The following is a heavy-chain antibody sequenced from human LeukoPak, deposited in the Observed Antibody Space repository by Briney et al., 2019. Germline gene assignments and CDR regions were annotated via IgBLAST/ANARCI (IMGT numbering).Heavy chain of an antibody. CDR1: GVSISSYY. CDR2: VYYSVST. CDR3: ARQESGPYHYMDV. J-gene: IGHJ6*03. Sequence: SETLSLTCSVSGVSISSYYWTWIRQAPRKGLEWIGYVYYSVSTNYNPSLKSRVSISQDTSKNQASLKLSSVTAADTAVYYCARQESGPYHYMDVWGKGTTVTVSS. D-gene: IGHD3-3*01. V-gene: IGHV4-59*08.